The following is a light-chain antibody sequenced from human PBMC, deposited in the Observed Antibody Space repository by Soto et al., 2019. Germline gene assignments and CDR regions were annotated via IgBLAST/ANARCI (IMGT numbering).Light chain of an antibody. CDR1: SSDVGGYNY. CDR3: CSYAASAI. V-gene: IGLV2-11*01. J-gene: IGLJ2*01. CDR2: DVT. Sequence: QSALTQPRSVSGSPGQSVTISCTGTSSDVGGYNYVSWYQQHPGKAPKLMIYDVTKRPSGVPDRFSGSKSGNTASLTISGLQADDEADYFCCSYAASAIFGGGTKVTVL.